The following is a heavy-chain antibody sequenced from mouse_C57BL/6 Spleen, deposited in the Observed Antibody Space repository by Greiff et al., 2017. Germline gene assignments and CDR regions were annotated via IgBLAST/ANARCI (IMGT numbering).Heavy chain of an antibody. Sequence: EVKLMESGGGLVQPGGSLKLSCAASGFTFSDYYMYWVRQTPEKRLEWVAYISNGGGSTYYPDTVKGRFTISRDNAKNTLYLQMSRLKSEDTAMYYCARSFYYYGSSPRAMDYWGQGTSVTVSS. CDR2: ISNGGGST. V-gene: IGHV5-12*01. J-gene: IGHJ4*01. CDR1: GFTFSDYY. D-gene: IGHD1-1*01. CDR3: ARSFYYYGSSPRAMDY.